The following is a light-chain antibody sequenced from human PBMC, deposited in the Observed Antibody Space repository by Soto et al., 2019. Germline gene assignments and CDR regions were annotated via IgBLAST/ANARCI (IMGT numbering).Light chain of an antibody. J-gene: IGKJ5*01. Sequence: EIVLTQSPATLSLSPGERATLSCRASQSVTNYLAWYQQKPGQPPRLLIYDASNRATGIPARFSGSGSGTDFSLTISSLEPEDCAVYYCQQRSNWSFGQGTRLEIK. CDR3: QQRSNWS. V-gene: IGKV3-11*01. CDR1: QSVTNY. CDR2: DAS.